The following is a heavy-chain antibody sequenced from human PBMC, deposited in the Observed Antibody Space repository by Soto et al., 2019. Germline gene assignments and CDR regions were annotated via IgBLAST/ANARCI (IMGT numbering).Heavy chain of an antibody. Sequence: GGSLRLSCATFGFTFKTYAMTWVRQVPGKGLEWVAVITGSGGTIYYADSVKGRFTISRDNSKDTVYLQMNSLRADDSAVYYCTRSEESDYGDPRNFDYWGQGTLVTVSS. J-gene: IGHJ4*02. V-gene: IGHV3-23*01. CDR2: ITGSGGTI. CDR1: GFTFKTYA. D-gene: IGHD4-17*01. CDR3: TRSEESDYGDPRNFDY.